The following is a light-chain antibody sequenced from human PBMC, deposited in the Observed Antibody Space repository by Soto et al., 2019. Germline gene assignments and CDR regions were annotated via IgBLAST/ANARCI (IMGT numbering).Light chain of an antibody. CDR3: HQYNSYSTT. CDR2: DAS. CDR1: QTITRW. V-gene: IGKV1-5*01. Sequence: DFQMTQSPSTLSASVGDRVTISCRASQTITRWLAWYQQKPGKAPTVLIYDASSLECGVPSRFSGTRSGTEFTLTITTLQTEDCTTYECHQYNSYSTTFDHGTKVEIK. J-gene: IGKJ1*01.